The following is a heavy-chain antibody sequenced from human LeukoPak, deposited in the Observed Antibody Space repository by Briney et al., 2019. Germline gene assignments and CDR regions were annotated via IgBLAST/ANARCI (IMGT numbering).Heavy chain of an antibody. D-gene: IGHD3-10*01. V-gene: IGHV3-13*01. CDR3: ARDWDPPYYYGSGTKRYFDL. CDR2: IGTAGDI. Sequence: GGSLRLSCAASGFTFSSYDMHWVRQATGKGLEWVSGIGTAGDIYYPGSVKGRFTISRDNAKNSLYLQMNSLRAEDTAVYYCARDWDPPYYYGSGTKRYFDLWGRGTLVTVSS. CDR1: GFTFSSYD. J-gene: IGHJ2*01.